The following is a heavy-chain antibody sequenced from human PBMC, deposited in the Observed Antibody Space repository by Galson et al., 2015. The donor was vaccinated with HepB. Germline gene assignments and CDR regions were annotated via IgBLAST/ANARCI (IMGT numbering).Heavy chain of an antibody. J-gene: IGHJ6*02. CDR2: TRNKANSYTT. Sequence: LRLSCAASGFTFSDHYMDWVRQAPGKGLEWVGRTRNKANSYTTEYAASVKGRFTISRDDSKNSLYLQMNSLKTEDTAVYYCARFRLGDVMATKGLDYYGMDVWGQGTTVTVSS. D-gene: IGHD5-24*01. CDR1: GFTFSDHY. CDR3: ARFRLGDVMATKGLDYYGMDV. V-gene: IGHV3-72*01.